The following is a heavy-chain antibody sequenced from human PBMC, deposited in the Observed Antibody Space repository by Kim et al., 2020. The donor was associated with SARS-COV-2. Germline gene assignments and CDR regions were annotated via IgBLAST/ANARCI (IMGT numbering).Heavy chain of an antibody. CDR3: ARASGSGLRVG. CDR2: T. J-gene: IGHJ4*02. D-gene: IGHD3-10*01. V-gene: IGHV4-31*02. Sequence: TSYHPPLKSRVAISGDTAKNQFSLKRSSVTAADPAVYYCARASGSGLRVGWGQGTLVTVSS.